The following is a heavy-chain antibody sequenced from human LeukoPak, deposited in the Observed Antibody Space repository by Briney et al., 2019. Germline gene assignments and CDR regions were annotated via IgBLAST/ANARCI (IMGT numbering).Heavy chain of an antibody. V-gene: IGHV3-11*01. CDR1: GFTFSDYY. D-gene: IGHD3-9*01. Sequence: GGSLRLSCAASGFTFSDYYISWIRQAPGKGLEWVSYISSSCSTIYYADSVKGRFTISRDNAKNSLYLQMNSLRAEDTAVYYCARDWGYDILTGYSLGYMDVWGKGTTVTVSS. J-gene: IGHJ6*03. CDR3: ARDWGYDILTGYSLGYMDV. CDR2: ISSSCSTI.